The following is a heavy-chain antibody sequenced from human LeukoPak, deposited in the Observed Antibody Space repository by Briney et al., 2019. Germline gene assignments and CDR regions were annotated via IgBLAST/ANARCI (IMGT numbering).Heavy chain of an antibody. J-gene: IGHJ4*02. CDR2: INWNGGST. Sequence: GGSLRLSCAASGFTFDDYGMSWVRQAPGKGLEWVSGINWNGGSTGYADSVKGRFTISRDNAKNSLYLQMNSLRAEDTALYHCARERETYCGGDCYGPADYWGQGTLVTVSS. CDR1: GFTFDDYG. V-gene: IGHV3-20*01. D-gene: IGHD2-21*02. CDR3: ARERETYCGGDCYGPADY.